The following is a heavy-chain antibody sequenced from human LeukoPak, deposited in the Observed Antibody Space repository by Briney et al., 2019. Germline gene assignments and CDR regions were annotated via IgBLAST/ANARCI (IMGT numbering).Heavy chain of an antibody. Sequence: GGSLTLSCAASGFTFSRYWMQWVRQAPGKGLEWVSAISGSGGSTYYADSVKGRFTISRDNSKNTLYLQMNSLRAEDTAVYYCAKGLWEDYWGQGTLVTVSS. CDR3: AKGLWEDY. CDR1: GFTFSRYW. CDR2: ISGSGGST. D-gene: IGHD1-26*01. V-gene: IGHV3-23*01. J-gene: IGHJ4*02.